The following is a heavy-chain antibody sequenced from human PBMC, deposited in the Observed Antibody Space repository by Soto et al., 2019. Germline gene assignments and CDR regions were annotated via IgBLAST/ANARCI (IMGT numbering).Heavy chain of an antibody. V-gene: IGHV3-30*18. CDR2: ISYDGSNK. Sequence: GGSLRLSCAASGFTFSSYGMHWVRQAPGKGLEWVAVISYDGSNKYYADSVKGRFTISRDNSKNTLYRQMNSLRAEDTAVYYCAKDSSQGYDSSGYGDYWGQGTLVTVSS. J-gene: IGHJ4*02. CDR3: AKDSSQGYDSSGYGDY. D-gene: IGHD3-22*01. CDR1: GFTFSSYG.